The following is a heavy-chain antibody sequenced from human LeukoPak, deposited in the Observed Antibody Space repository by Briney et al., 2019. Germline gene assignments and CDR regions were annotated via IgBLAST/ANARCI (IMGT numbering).Heavy chain of an antibody. J-gene: IGHJ5*02. CDR1: GSTFSSYA. CDR2: ISGSGGST. V-gene: IGHV3-23*01. D-gene: IGHD4-11*01. CDR3: ASRATVTTDRFWFDP. Sequence: GGSLRLSYAASGSTFSSYAMSWVRQAPGKGLEWVSAISGSGGSTYYADSVKGRFTISRDNSKNTLYLQMNSLRAEDTAVYYCASRATVTTDRFWFDPWGQGTLVAVSS.